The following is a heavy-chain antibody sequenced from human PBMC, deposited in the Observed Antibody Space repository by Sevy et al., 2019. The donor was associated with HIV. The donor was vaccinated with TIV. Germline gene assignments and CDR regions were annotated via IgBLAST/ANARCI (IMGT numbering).Heavy chain of an antibody. CDR1: GGSISSYY. CDR3: ARDLREWFGELLYWRFDP. V-gene: IGHV4-59*01. Sequence: SETLSLTCTVSGGSISSYYWSWIRQPPGKGLEWIGYIYYSGSTNYNPSLKSRVTISVDTSKNQFSLKLSSVTAADTAVYYCARDLREWFGELLYWRFDPSGQGTMVTVSS. CDR2: IYYSGST. J-gene: IGHJ5*02. D-gene: IGHD3-10*01.